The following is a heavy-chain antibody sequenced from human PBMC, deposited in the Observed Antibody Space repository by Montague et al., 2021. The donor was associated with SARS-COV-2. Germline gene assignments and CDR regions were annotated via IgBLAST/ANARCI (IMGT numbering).Heavy chain of an antibody. D-gene: IGHD1-1*01. Sequence: SETLSLTCDVSGESIRSATYYWAWIRQRPGRGLVWIGNIYYSGSTMSNPTLRIRVTMSVDTSTYQFSLHLKLVTASDTAVYDRARRLTGLEPPFDPWGQGTLVIGSS. J-gene: IGHJ5*02. CDR2: IYYSGST. CDR1: GESIRSATYY. V-gene: IGHV4-39*01. CDR3: ARRLTGLEPPFDP.